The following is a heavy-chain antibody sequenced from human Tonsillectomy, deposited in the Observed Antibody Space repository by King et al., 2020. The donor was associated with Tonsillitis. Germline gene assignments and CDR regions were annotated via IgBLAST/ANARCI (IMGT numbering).Heavy chain of an antibody. D-gene: IGHD5-18*01. J-gene: IGHJ4*02. CDR1: GGSISSGGYS. CDR2: IYHSGST. Sequence: LQLQESGSGLVKPSQTLSLTCAVSGGSISSGGYSWSWIRQPPGKGLEWIGYIYHSGSTYYNPSLKSRVTISVDRYKNQFSLKLSSVTAADTAVYYCARGPQLDTAMGTNFDYWGQGTLDTVSS. CDR3: ARGPQLDTAMGTNFDY. V-gene: IGHV4-30-2*01.